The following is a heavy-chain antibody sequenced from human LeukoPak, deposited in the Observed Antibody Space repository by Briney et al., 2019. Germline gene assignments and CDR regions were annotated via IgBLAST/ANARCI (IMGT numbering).Heavy chain of an antibody. J-gene: IGHJ4*02. CDR3: ARDFSLTRLERPFDY. CDR2: LNRDGGDK. V-gene: IGHV3-7*01. CDR1: GFTFSTYW. D-gene: IGHD1-1*01. Sequence: GGSLRLSCAASGFTFSTYWMTWVRQAPGKGLEWVANLNRDGGDKYYVDSVKGRFTVSRDNAKNSLYLQMNSLRAEDTAVYYCARDFSLTRLERPFDYWGQGTLVTVSS.